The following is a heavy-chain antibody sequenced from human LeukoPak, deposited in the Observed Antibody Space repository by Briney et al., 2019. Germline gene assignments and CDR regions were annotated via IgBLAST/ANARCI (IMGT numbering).Heavy chain of an antibody. J-gene: IGHJ3*02. V-gene: IGHV3-21*01. CDR2: ISTSSRYI. D-gene: IGHD3-3*01. CDR1: GFTFSSYT. CDR3: APLGVLISGYRAFDI. Sequence: GGSLRLSCAASGFTFSSYTMNWVRQAPGKGLEWVSSISTSSRYIYYADSVKGRFTISRDNAKTSLYLQMNSLRAEDTAVYYCAPLGVLISGYRAFDIWGQGTMVAVSS.